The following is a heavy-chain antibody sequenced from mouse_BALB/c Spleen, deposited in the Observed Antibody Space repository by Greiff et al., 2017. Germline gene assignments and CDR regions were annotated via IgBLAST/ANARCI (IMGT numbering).Heavy chain of an antibody. CDR3: ARVYYYGPYYYAMDY. D-gene: IGHD1-1*01. Sequence: EVQRVESGAELVKPGASVKLSCTASGFNIKDTYMHWVKQRPEQGLEWIGRIDPANGNTKYDPKFQGKATITADTSSNTAYLQLSSLTSEDTAVYYCARVYYYGPYYYAMDYWGQGTSVTVSS. CDR1: GFNIKDTY. J-gene: IGHJ4*01. V-gene: IGHV14-3*02. CDR2: IDPANGNT.